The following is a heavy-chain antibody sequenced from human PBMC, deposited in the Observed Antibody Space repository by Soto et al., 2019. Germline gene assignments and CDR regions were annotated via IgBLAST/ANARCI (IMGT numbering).Heavy chain of an antibody. Sequence: GGSLRLSCAASGFTFSSYAMSWVRQAPGKGLEWVSAISGSGGSTYYADSVKGRFTISRDNSKNTLYLQMNSLRAEDTAVYYCAKHLGYCSSTSCSALGYYYYGMDVWGQGTTVTVSS. CDR1: GFTFSSYA. CDR3: AKHLGYCSSTSCSALGYYYYGMDV. CDR2: ISGSGGST. D-gene: IGHD2-2*01. V-gene: IGHV3-23*01. J-gene: IGHJ6*02.